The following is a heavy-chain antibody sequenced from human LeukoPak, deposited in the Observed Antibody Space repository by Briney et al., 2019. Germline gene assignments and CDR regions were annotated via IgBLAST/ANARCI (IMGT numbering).Heavy chain of an antibody. V-gene: IGHV4-39*01. CDR1: GVSISSSYSY. Sequence: WETLSLTCTVSGVSISSSYSYWGWIRQPPGMGLEWIGEINQSGSTNYNPSLKSRVTISVDTSKNQFSLKLSSVTAADTAVYYCARHVARYGSGSYDYWGQGTLVTVSS. CDR2: INQSGST. CDR3: ARHVARYGSGSYDY. J-gene: IGHJ4*02. D-gene: IGHD3-10*01.